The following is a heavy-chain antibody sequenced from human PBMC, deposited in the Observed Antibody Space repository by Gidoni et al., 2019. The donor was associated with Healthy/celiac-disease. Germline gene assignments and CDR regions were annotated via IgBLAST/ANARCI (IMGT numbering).Heavy chain of an antibody. V-gene: IGHV4-39*01. CDR2: IYYSGST. J-gene: IGHJ6*03. CDR3: ARHSGGGSYYYYLDV. D-gene: IGHD3-16*01. CDR1: GGSISSSSYY. Sequence: QLQLQESGPGLVKPSETLSLTCTVSGGSISSSSYYWGWIRQPPGKGLEWIGSIYYSGSTYYNPYLKSRVTISVETSKNQFSLKLSSVTAADTAVYYCARHSGGGSYYYYLDVWGKGTTVTVPS.